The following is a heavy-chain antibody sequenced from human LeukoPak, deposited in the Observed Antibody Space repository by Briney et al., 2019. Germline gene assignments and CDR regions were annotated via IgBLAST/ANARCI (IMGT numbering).Heavy chain of an antibody. D-gene: IGHD6-13*01. Sequence: SETLSLTCAVSGYSISSGYYWGWIRQPPGKGLEWIGSIYHSGSTYYNPSLKSRVTISVDTSKNQFSLKLSSVTAADTAVYYCARVPYSSSWSNWFDPWGQGTLVTVSS. CDR1: GYSISSGYY. J-gene: IGHJ5*02. CDR2: IYHSGST. CDR3: ARVPYSSSWSNWFDP. V-gene: IGHV4-38-2*01.